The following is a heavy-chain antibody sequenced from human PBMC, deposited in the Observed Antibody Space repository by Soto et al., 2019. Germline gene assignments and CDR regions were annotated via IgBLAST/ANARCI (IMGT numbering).Heavy chain of an antibody. J-gene: IGHJ6*02. Sequence: GGSLRLSCAASGFTFDDYAIHWVRQAPGKGLEWVSGISWNSGSIGYADSVKGRFTISRDNAKNSLYLQMNSLRAEDTALYYCAKDISSYAPFYGMDVWGQGTTVTVSS. V-gene: IGHV3-9*01. CDR2: ISWNSGSI. CDR3: AKDISSYAPFYGMDV. CDR1: GFTFDDYA. D-gene: IGHD2-2*01.